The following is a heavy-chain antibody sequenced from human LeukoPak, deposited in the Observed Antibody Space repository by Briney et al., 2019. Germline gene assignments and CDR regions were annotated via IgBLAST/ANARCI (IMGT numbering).Heavy chain of an antibody. V-gene: IGHV1-18*01. J-gene: IGHJ4*02. D-gene: IGHD1-7*01. CDR2: ISAYNGNT. CDR3: AREPSPNWNYPLFFDY. CDR1: GYTFTSYG. Sequence: ASVKVSCKASGYTFTSYGISWVRQAPGQGLEWMGWISAYNGNTNYAQKLQGRATMTTDTSTSTAYMELRSLRSDDTAVYYCAREPSPNWNYPLFFDYWGQGTLVTVSS.